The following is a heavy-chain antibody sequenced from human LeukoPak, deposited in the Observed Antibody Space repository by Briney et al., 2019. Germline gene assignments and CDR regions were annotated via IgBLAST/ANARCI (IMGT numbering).Heavy chain of an antibody. CDR3: ATDLRYGSNFFFQY. CDR2: ISWNSGSM. Sequence: GGSLRLSCAASGFTFDDYAMHWVRQAPGKGLEWVSGISWNSGSMDYADSVRGRFTISRDNSKNTLYLQMNGLQTDDTAVYYCATDLRYGSNFFFQYWGLGTLVAVSS. V-gene: IGHV3-9*01. CDR1: GFTFDDYA. D-gene: IGHD5-18*01. J-gene: IGHJ4*02.